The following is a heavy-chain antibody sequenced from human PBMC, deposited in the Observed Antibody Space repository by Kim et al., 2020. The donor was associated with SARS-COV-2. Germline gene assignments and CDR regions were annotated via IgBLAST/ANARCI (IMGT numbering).Heavy chain of an antibody. CDR3: ARGSLQGIAVAGPLEY. Sequence: SETLSLTCAVYGGSFSGYYWSWIRQPPGKGLEWIGEINHSGSTNYNPSLKSRVTISVDTSKNQFSLKLSSVTAADTAVYYCARGSLQGIAVAGPLEYWGQGTLVTVSS. CDR2: INHSGST. CDR1: GGSFSGYY. V-gene: IGHV4-34*01. J-gene: IGHJ4*02. D-gene: IGHD6-19*01.